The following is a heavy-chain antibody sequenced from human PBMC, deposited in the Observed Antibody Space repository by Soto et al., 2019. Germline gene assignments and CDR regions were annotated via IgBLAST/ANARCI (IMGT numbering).Heavy chain of an antibody. J-gene: IGHJ4*02. CDR2: ISYDGSNK. Sequence: PGGSLRLSCAASGFTFSSYAMHWVRQAPGKGLEWVAVISYDGSNKYYADSVKGRFTISRDNSKNTLYLQMNSLRAEDTAVYYCARAYTNYYDSSGYLLGYWGQGTLVTVSS. V-gene: IGHV3-30-3*01. CDR3: ARAYTNYYDSSGYLLGY. CDR1: GFTFSSYA. D-gene: IGHD3-22*01.